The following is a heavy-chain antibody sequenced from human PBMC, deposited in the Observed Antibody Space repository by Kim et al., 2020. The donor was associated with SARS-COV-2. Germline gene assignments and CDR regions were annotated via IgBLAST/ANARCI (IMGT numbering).Heavy chain of an antibody. CDR3: ARGSTFRPYGTPPDNWFDP. CDR2: IYYSGST. D-gene: IGHD3-10*01. CDR1: GGSISSYY. V-gene: IGHV4-59*01. Sequence: SETLSLTCTVSGGSISSYYWSWIRQPPGKGLEWIGYIYYSGSTNYNPSLKSRVTISVDTSKNQFSLKLSSVTAADTAVYYCARGSTFRPYGTPPDNWFDPWGQGTLVTVSS. J-gene: IGHJ5*02.